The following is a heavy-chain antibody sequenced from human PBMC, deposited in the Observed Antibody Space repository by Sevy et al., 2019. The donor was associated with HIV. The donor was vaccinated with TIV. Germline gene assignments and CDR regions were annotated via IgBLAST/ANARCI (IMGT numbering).Heavy chain of an antibody. D-gene: IGHD2-21*01. Sequence: SETLSLTCTVSGGSISSSSYDWGWIRQPPGKGLEWIGSIYYSGSTYYTPSLKGRVTISVDPSKNQFSLKLSSVTAADTAVYYCAGHGGIVDRAFDYWGQGTLVTVSS. V-gene: IGHV4-39*01. CDR1: GGSISSSSYD. CDR3: AGHGGIVDRAFDY. J-gene: IGHJ4*02. CDR2: IYYSGST.